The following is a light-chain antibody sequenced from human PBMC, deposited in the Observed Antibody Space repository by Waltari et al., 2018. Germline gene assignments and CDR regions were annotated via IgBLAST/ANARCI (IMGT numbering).Light chain of an antibody. J-gene: IGLJ2*01. CDR3: CSYAGGTASIL. CDR1: SSDVGSHNL. V-gene: IGLV2-23*01. Sequence: QSALTQPASVSGSPGQSITISCTGTSSDVGSHNLVSWYQHHPGKAPKLMIYEDTKRPSGVSNRFSGSKSGNTASLTISGLQAEDEVDYYCCSYAGGTASILLGGGTKLTVL. CDR2: EDT.